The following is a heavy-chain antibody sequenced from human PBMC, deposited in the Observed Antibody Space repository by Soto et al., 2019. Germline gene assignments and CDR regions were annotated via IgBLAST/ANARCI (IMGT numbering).Heavy chain of an antibody. D-gene: IGHD2-21*02. CDR1: GFTFNNYA. CDR3: ASQLLTTASFAY. Sequence: QVQLVESGGGVVQPGGSLRLSCAASGFTFNNYAVHWVRQAPGKGLEWVAIISYDGSNKYYADSVKGRFTISRDNSKNTLYLQMSRLRAEETAVYYCASQLLTTASFAYWGQGTLVTVSS. V-gene: IGHV3-30-3*01. CDR2: ISYDGSNK. J-gene: IGHJ4*02.